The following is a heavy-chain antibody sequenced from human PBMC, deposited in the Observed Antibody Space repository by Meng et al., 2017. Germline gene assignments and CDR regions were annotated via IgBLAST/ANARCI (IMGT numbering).Heavy chain of an antibody. D-gene: IGHD1-26*01. J-gene: IGHJ4*02. V-gene: IGHV3-33*01. CDR2: IWYDGSNK. CDR3: ARSYSGSSLFDY. CDR1: GFTFSSYG. Sequence: QVGLVGSGGGVVRPGRSLRLSCAASGFTFSSYGMHWVRQAPGKGLEWVAVIWYDGSNKYYADSVKGRFTISRDNSKNTLYLQMNSLRAEDTAVYYCARSYSGSSLFDYWGQGTLVTVSS.